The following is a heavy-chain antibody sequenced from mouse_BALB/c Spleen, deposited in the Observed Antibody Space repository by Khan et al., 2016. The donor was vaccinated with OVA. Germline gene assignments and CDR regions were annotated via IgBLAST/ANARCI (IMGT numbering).Heavy chain of an antibody. CDR1: GYSITSDYA. D-gene: IGHD1-1*01. J-gene: IGHJ4*01. CDR3: ARKNYYGYAMDY. Sequence: EVKLEVSGPGLVKPSQSLSLTCTVTGYSITSDYAWDWIRQFPGNKLGWMGYISYGGSTSYNPSLKSRITITRDTSKNQFFLQLNSVTPEDTATDNCARKNYYGYAMDYWGQGTSVTVSA. CDR2: ISYGGST. V-gene: IGHV3-2*02.